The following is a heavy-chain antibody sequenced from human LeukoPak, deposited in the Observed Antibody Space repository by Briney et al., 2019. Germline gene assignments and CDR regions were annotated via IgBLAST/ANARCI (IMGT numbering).Heavy chain of an antibody. CDR3: ARLTEIDADMAPRTLDY. J-gene: IGHJ4*02. D-gene: IGHD5-18*01. CDR2: INHSGST. V-gene: IGHV4-34*01. CDR1: GGSFSGYY. Sequence: SETLSLTCAVYGGSFSGYYWSWIRQPPGKGLEWIGEINHSGSTNYNPSLKSRVTKSVDTSKNQFSLKLSSVTAADTAVYYCARLTEIDADMAPRTLDYWGQGTLVTVSS.